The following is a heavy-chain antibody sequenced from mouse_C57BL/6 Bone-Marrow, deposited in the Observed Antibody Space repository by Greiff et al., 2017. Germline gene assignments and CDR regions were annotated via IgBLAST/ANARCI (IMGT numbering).Heavy chain of an antibody. J-gene: IGHJ3*01. CDR2: IDPETGCT. Sequence: VQLQQSGAELVKPGASVTLSCKASGYTFTDYDMPWVKQTPVNGLEWIGAIDPETGCTAYPQKFKGRATLTADNSSSTDYMELRILTSEDSAVYYCTRGHNYYGSSYVAYWGQGTLVTVSA. D-gene: IGHD1-1*01. CDR3: TRGHNYYGSSYVAY. V-gene: IGHV1-15*01. CDR1: GYTFTDYD.